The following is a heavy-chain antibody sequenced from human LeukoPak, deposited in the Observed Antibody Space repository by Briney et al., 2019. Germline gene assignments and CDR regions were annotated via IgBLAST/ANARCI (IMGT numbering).Heavy chain of an antibody. J-gene: IGHJ4*02. D-gene: IGHD3-16*01. CDR3: ARGMTDDY. Sequence: SETLSLTCAVYGGSFSGYYWSWIRQPPGKGLEWIGEINHSGSTNYNPSLKSRVTISVDTSKDQFSLKLSSVTAADTAVYYCARGMTDDYWGQGTLVTVSS. V-gene: IGHV4-34*01. CDR2: INHSGST. CDR1: GGSFSGYY.